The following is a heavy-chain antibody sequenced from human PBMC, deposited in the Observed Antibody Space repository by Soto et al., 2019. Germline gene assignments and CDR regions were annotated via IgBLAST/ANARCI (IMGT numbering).Heavy chain of an antibody. D-gene: IGHD4-4*01. CDR2: IWYDGSNK. CDR1: GFTFSSYG. J-gene: IGHJ6*03. V-gene: IGHV3-33*01. Sequence: QVQLVESGGGVVQPGRSLRLSCAASGFTFSSYGMHWVRQAPGKGLEWVAVIWYDGSNKYYADSVKGRFTISRDNSKNRLYLQMNSLRSEDTAVYYCAVLSTVTEYYYYYYMDVWGIGTTVTVSS. CDR3: AVLSTVTEYYYYYYMDV.